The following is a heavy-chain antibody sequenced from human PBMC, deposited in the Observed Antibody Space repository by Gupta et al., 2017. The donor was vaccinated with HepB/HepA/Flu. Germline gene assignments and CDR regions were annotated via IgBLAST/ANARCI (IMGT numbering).Heavy chain of an antibody. V-gene: IGHV4-39*01. CDR2: IYYTGST. D-gene: IGHD3-3*01. CDR3: ARLMGYYDYWSGSYIGFYFDH. J-gene: IGHJ4*02. Sequence: QVHLQESGPGLVKPSETLSLTCTVSGYSISSSTYYWGWIRQSPERGLEWIGTIYYTGSTYNNPSLKSRLTMSVDTSMNQFSLKLSSVTAADTAVYYCARLMGYYDYWSGSYIGFYFDHWGQGTLVTVSS. CDR1: GYSISSSTYY.